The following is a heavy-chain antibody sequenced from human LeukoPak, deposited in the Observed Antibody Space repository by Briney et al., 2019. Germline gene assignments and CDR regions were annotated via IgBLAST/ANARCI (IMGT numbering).Heavy chain of an antibody. Sequence: PGGSLRLSCAPSGFTFENFAMTWVRQAPGKGLEWVSEITGSGGSTYYADSVKGRFTISRENSKNTLYLQMNSLRAEDTAIYYCARELFDFDYWGQGTLVTVSS. CDR2: ITGSGGST. CDR1: GFTFENFA. D-gene: IGHD3-10*01. CDR3: ARELFDFDY. J-gene: IGHJ4*02. V-gene: IGHV3-23*01.